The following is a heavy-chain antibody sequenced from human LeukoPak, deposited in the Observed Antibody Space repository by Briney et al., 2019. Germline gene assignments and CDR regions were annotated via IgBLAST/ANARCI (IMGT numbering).Heavy chain of an antibody. Sequence: GGSLRLSCAASGFTFSSYAMSWVRQAPGKGLEWVSTISGSGGSTYYADSVKGRFTISRDNSKNTLYLQMNSLRAEDTAVYYCANYRQSITAAGNSREFADYWGQGTLVTVSS. CDR2: ISGSGGST. CDR3: ANYRQSITAAGNSREFADY. CDR1: GFTFSSYA. D-gene: IGHD6-13*01. V-gene: IGHV3-23*01. J-gene: IGHJ4*02.